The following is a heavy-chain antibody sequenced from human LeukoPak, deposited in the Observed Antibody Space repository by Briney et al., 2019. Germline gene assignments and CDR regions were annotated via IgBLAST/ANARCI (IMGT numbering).Heavy chain of an antibody. J-gene: IGHJ5*02. CDR1: GYTFTGYY. Sequence: ASVKVSCKASGYTFTGYYMHWVRQAPGQGLDWMGWINPNSGGTNYAQKFQGRVTMTRDTSISTAYMELSRLRSDDTAVYYYARDGSQVVAANWFDPWGQGTLVTVSS. D-gene: IGHD2-15*01. CDR2: INPNSGGT. CDR3: ARDGSQVVAANWFDP. V-gene: IGHV1-2*02.